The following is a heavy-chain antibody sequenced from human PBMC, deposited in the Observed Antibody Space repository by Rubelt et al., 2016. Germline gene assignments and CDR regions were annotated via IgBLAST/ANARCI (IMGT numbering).Heavy chain of an antibody. Sequence: EVQLLESGGGLVQPGGSLRLSCAASGFTFSSYAMSWVRQAPGKGLEWVSSISGSGLSTYYADSVKGRFTISRDNSKNTLLHKVDSLRAEDTAAYYWAGVPGRLAPYWYFDLWGRGTLVTVSS. V-gene: IGHV3-23*01. D-gene: IGHD3-10*01. CDR2: ISGSGLST. CDR1: GFTFSSYA. J-gene: IGHJ2*01. CDR3: AGVPGRLAPYWYFDL.